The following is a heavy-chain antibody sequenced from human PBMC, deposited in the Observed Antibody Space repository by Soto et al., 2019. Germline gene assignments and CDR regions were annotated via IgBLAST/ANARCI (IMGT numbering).Heavy chain of an antibody. Sequence: PGGPLRLSGVGPVITFGSRAMSWVREAPGEGLEWVSAITDTGGDTKYADSVRGRFTISRDNSKNTLYLLMSRLRAEDSALYFCARGSEESYPGSRIFDLWGRGTLVTVSS. V-gene: IGHV3-23*01. CDR3: ARGSEESYPGSRIFDL. D-gene: IGHD3-10*01. J-gene: IGHJ4*02. CDR1: VITFGSRA. CDR2: ITDTGGDT.